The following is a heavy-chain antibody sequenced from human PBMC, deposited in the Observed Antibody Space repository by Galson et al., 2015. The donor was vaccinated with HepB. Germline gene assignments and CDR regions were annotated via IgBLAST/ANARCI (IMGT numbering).Heavy chain of an antibody. Sequence: SLRLSCAASGFTFSSYAMHWVRQAPGKGLEYVSAISSNGGSTYYADSVKGRFTISRDNSKNTLYLQMGSLRAEDTAVYYCVKGARYSSGWYDYWGQGTLVTVSS. CDR2: ISSNGGST. J-gene: IGHJ4*02. CDR1: GFTFSSYA. CDR3: VKGARYSSGWYDY. D-gene: IGHD6-19*01. V-gene: IGHV3-64D*06.